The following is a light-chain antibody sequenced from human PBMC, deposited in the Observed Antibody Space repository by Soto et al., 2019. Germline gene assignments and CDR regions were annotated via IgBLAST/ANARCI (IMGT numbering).Light chain of an antibody. Sequence: DIQMTQSPSSLSASVGDRVTITCRASQSISSYLNWYQQKPGKAPKLLIYAASSLQSGVASRFSGSGSGTDFTLTIISLQPEDFATYYCQQSYSTLVTFGQGTKVEIK. CDR1: QSISSY. CDR3: QQSYSTLVT. V-gene: IGKV1-39*01. CDR2: AAS. J-gene: IGKJ1*01.